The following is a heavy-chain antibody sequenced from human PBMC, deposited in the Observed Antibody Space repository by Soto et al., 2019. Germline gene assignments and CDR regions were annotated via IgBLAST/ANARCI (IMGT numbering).Heavy chain of an antibody. D-gene: IGHD3-16*02. CDR2: INPNSGGT. V-gene: IGHV1-2*02. CDR1: GYTFTGYY. CDR3: ARDPPVTFGGVIADDAFDI. Sequence: GASVKVSCKASGYTFTGYYMHWVRQAPGHGLEWMGWINPNSGGTNYAQKFQGRVTMTRDTSISTAYMELSRLRSDDTAVYYCARDPPVTFGGVIADDAFDIWGQGTMVTVSS. J-gene: IGHJ3*02.